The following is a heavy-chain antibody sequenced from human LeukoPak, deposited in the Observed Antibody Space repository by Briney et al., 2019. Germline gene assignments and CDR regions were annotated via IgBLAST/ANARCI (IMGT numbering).Heavy chain of an antibody. J-gene: IGHJ3*02. CDR3: AKVSSFGVDDAFDI. Sequence: GGSLRLSCAASGFTFSNYAMNWVRQAPGKGLEWVSGITGSGGSTYYADSVKGRFTISRDNAKNSLYLQMNSLRAEDMALYYCAKVSSFGVDDAFDIWGQGTMVTVSS. CDR1: GFTFSNYA. D-gene: IGHD3-3*01. V-gene: IGHV3-23*01. CDR2: ITGSGGST.